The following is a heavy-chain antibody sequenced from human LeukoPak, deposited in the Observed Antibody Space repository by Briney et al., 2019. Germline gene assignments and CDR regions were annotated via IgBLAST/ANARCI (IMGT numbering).Heavy chain of an antibody. V-gene: IGHV4-59*12. D-gene: IGHD5-18*01. Sequence: SETLSLTCTVSGGSNSSYYWSWIRQPPGKGLEWIGYIYYSGSTNYNPSLKSRVTISVDKSKNQFSLKLSSVTAADTAVYYCACAIQLWLLGGMDVWGQGTTVTVSS. CDR3: ACAIQLWLLGGMDV. CDR2: IYYSGST. J-gene: IGHJ6*02. CDR1: GGSNSSYY.